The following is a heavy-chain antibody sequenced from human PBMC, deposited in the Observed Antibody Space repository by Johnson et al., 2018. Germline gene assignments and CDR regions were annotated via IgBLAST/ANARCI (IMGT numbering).Heavy chain of an antibody. CDR2: FISCGTT. V-gene: IGHV4-39*01. Sequence: QVQLQESGPGLVKXSETLSLXCTVSGGSIRNSLHYWGWIRQPPGKGLEWIGSFISCGTTFYKSSLKSPVSISVDTSTNQFPLDLTSVTAADTAGYYCARHEWDSSGWHYYYYGMDVWGQGTAVTVS. J-gene: IGHJ6*02. D-gene: IGHD6-25*01. CDR1: GGSIRNSLHY. CDR3: ARHEWDSSGWHYYYYGMDV.